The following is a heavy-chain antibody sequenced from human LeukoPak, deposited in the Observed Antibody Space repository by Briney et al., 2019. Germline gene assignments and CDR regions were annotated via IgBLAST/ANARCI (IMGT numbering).Heavy chain of an antibody. CDR3: SRENGAFSPFGY. D-gene: IGHD2-8*01. Sequence: SGTLSLTCGVSGGSISNTNWWSWVRQPPGQGLEWIGEISLTGLTHYTPSLESRVTVSLDKSKNQLSLSLTSVTAADTAVYYCSRENGAFSPFGYWGQGTLVTVLS. CDR2: ISLTGLT. V-gene: IGHV4-4*02. J-gene: IGHJ4*02. CDR1: GGSISNTNW.